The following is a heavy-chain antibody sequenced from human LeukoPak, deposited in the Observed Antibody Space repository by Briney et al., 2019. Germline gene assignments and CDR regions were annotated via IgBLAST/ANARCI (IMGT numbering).Heavy chain of an antibody. CDR3: ARAAGWDAFDI. Sequence: SETLSLTCTVSGGSISSYYWSWIRQPPGKGLEWIGYIYYSGSTNYNPSLKSRVTISVDTSKNQFSLKLSSVTAADTAVYYCARAAGWDAFDIWGQGTMVTVSS. CDR2: IYYSGST. D-gene: IGHD2-15*01. CDR1: GGSISSYY. J-gene: IGHJ3*02. V-gene: IGHV4-59*01.